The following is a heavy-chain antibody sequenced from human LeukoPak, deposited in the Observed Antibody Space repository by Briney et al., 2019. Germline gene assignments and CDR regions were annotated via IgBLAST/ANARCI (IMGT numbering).Heavy chain of an antibody. CDR2: IYSSGST. J-gene: IGHJ3*02. V-gene: IGHV4-59*08. D-gene: IGHD6-19*01. CDR3: ARRLAVTGSPAFDI. Sequence: SETLSLTCTVSGGSISSYYWSWIRQPPGKGLELIGYIYSSGSTNYNPSLKSRVTISVDTSMHQFSLKLSSVTAADTAVYYCARRLAVTGSPAFDIWGQGTMVTVSS. CDR1: GGSISSYY.